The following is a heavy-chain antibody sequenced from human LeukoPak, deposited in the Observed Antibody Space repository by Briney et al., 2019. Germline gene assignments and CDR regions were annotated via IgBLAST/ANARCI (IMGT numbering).Heavy chain of an antibody. CDR1: GFTFNNYA. CDR2: ISYDGSNK. D-gene: IGHD3-22*01. CDR3: ARTYYYDTSGFYYLDY. V-gene: IGHV3-30*04. J-gene: IGHJ4*02. Sequence: GRSLRLSCAASGFTFNNYAMHWVRQAPGKGLEWVALISYDGSNKYYADSVKGRFTISRDNSKNTLYLQMTSLRAVDMAVYYCARTYYYDTSGFYYLDYWGQGTLVTVSS.